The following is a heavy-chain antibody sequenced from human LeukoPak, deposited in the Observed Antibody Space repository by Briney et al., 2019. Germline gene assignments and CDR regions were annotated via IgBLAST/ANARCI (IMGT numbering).Heavy chain of an antibody. D-gene: IGHD3-22*01. CDR1: GFTVSSNY. J-gene: IGHJ4*02. CDR2: IYSGGST. CDR3: AKDQRAYYYDSSGYSYFDY. V-gene: IGHV3-53*01. Sequence: PGGSLRLSCAASGFTVSSNYMSWVRQAPGKGLEWVSVIYSGGSTYYADSVKGRFTISRDNSKNTLYLQMNSLRAEDTAVYYCAKDQRAYYYDSSGYSYFDYWGQGTLVTVSS.